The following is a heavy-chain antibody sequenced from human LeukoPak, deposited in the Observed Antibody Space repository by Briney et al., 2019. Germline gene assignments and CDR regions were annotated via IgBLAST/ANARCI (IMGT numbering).Heavy chain of an antibody. CDR2: IRYTHTGST. D-gene: IGHD3-22*01. J-gene: IGHJ3*02. CDR3: SRRPITMNAFDI. Sequence: SETLSLTCTVSGGSISSSSYYWGWVRQPPGKGLEWIGSIRYTHTGSTYYNPSLKSRVTISGDTSKNQFSLKLTSVTAADTAVYYCSRRPITMNAFDISGQGTMVTVSS. V-gene: IGHV4-39*01. CDR1: GGSISSSSYY.